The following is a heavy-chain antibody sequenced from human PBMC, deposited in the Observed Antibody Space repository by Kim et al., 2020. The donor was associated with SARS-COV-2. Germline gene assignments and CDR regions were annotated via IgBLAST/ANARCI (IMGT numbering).Heavy chain of an antibody. CDR2: INPTGGST. CDR1: GYTFTSYY. CDR3: ARASDYFDSSGCD. J-gene: IGHJ4*02. V-gene: IGHV1-46*01. Sequence: ASVKVSCKASGYTFTSYYIHWVRQAPGQGLEWMGIINPTGGSTNSAEKFQGRVTMTRDTSTNTVYMELSSLRSEDTAVYYCARASDYFDSSGCDWGKGTL. D-gene: IGHD3-22*01.